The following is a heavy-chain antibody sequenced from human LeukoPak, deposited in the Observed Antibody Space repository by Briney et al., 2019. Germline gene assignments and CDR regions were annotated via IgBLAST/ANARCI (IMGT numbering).Heavy chain of an antibody. J-gene: IGHJ4*02. CDR3: ARSYYYDYRQIDY. V-gene: IGHV4-39*01. CDR2: IYYSGST. D-gene: IGHD3-22*01. CDR1: GDSISTSIYY. Sequence: SETLSLTCTVSGDSISTSIYYWGWIRQPPGKGLEWLGSIYYSGSTYYNPSLKSRVTISVDTSKNQFSLNLYSVTAADTAVFYCARSYYYDYRQIDYWGQGTLVTVSS.